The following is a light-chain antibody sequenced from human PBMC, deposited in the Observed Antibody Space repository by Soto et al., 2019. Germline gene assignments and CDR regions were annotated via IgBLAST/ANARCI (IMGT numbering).Light chain of an antibody. Sequence: DIQMAHSPSSLSGSVGERVTITGRASQSISSYLNWYQQKPGKAPKLLIYAASSLQSGVPSRFSGSGSGTDFTLTISSLQPEDFATYYCQQSYSTPITFGQGTRLEIK. CDR3: QQSYSTPIT. CDR2: AAS. CDR1: QSISSY. V-gene: IGKV1-39*01. J-gene: IGKJ5*01.